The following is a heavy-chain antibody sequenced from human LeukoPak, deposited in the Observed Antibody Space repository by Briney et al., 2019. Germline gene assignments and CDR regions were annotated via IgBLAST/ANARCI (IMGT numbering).Heavy chain of an antibody. CDR1: GFRFDDYG. CDR3: ARGGSAGWYSFDY. V-gene: IGHV3-20*04. CDR2: INWNGGST. Sequence: GGSLRLSCVASGFRFDDYGMSWVRQAPGKGLEWVSGINWNGGSTGYADSVKGRFTISRDNAKNSLYLRMNSLRAEDTALYYCARGGSAGWYSFDYWGQGTLVTVSS. D-gene: IGHD6-19*01. J-gene: IGHJ4*02.